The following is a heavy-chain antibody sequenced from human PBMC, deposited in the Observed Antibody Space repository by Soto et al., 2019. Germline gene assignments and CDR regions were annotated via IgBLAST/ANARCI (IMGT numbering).Heavy chain of an antibody. V-gene: IGHV4-30-4*01. J-gene: IGHJ4*02. D-gene: IGHD3-22*01. Sequence: SETLSLTCTVSGGSISSGDYYWSWIRQPPGKGLEWIGYIYYSGSTYYNPSLKSRVTISVDTSKNQFSLKLSSVTAADTAGYFCASYKIYYYDSIIDYWAQGPLVPVSS. CDR2: IYYSGST. CDR3: ASYKIYYYDSIIDY. CDR1: GGSISSGDYY.